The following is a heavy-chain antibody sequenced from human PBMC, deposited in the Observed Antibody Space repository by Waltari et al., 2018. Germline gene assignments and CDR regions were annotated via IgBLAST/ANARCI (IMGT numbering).Heavy chain of an antibody. CDR2: FDLEDGET. J-gene: IGHJ3*02. Sequence: QVQLVQSGAEVKKPGASVKVSCKVSGYTLTELSMHWVRQAPGKGLEWMGGFDLEDGETSYAQKFQSRVTMTEDTSTDTAYMELSSLRSEDTAVYYCATNLAEGWNPHAFDIWGQGTMVTVSS. D-gene: IGHD1-1*01. CDR1: GYTLTELS. CDR3: ATNLAEGWNPHAFDI. V-gene: IGHV1-24*01.